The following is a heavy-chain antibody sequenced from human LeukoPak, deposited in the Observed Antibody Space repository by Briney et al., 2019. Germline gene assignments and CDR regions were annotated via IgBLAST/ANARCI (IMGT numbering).Heavy chain of an antibody. CDR3: ARGKAVTGFDI. J-gene: IGHJ3*02. Sequence: GGSLRLSCAASGFTVSSSYMSWVRQAPGKGLEWISVIYAGGSIYYAGSVKGRFTISRDSSKNTLYLQMNSLRAEDTAVYYCARGKAVTGFDIWGQGTMVTVSS. CDR2: IYAGGSI. D-gene: IGHD4-17*01. V-gene: IGHV3-53*01. CDR1: GFTVSSSY.